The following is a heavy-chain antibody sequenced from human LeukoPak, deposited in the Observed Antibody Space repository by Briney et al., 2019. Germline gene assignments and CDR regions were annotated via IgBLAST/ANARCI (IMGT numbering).Heavy chain of an antibody. D-gene: IGHD4-17*01. CDR3: AKEATGDYVGTGAFDI. J-gene: IGHJ3*02. V-gene: IGHV3-30-3*01. Sequence: GRSLRLSCAASGFTFSSYAMHWVRQAPGKGLEWVAVISYDGSNKYYADSVKGRFTISRDNSKNTLYLQMNSLRAEDTAVYYCAKEATGDYVGTGAFDIWGQGTMVTVSS. CDR2: ISYDGSNK. CDR1: GFTFSSYA.